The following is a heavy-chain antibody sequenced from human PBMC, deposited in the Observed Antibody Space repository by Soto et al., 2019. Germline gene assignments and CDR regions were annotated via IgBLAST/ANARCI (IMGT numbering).Heavy chain of an antibody. CDR2: IYYSGST. CDR3: ARVLDSSGPNFDY. D-gene: IGHD3-22*01. CDR1: GGSISSGGYY. V-gene: IGHV4-31*03. Sequence: QVQLQESGPGLVKPSQTLSLTCTVSGGSISSGGYYWSWIRQHPRKGLEWIGYIYYSGSTYYNSSLKSRVIISVDTSKSQFSRKLRSVTAADTEVYYCARVLDSSGPNFDYWGQGNLVTVSS. J-gene: IGHJ4*02.